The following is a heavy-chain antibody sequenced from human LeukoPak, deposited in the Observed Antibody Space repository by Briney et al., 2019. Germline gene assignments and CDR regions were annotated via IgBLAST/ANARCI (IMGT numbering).Heavy chain of an antibody. CDR1: GGSISSGDYY. CDR3: ARDQKYYYYMDV. Sequence: SETLSLTCTVSGGSISSGDYYWSWIRQPPGKGLEWIGYIYYSGSTYYNPSLKSRVTISVDTSKNQFSLKLSSVTAADTAVSYCARDQKYYYYMDVWGKGTTVTVSS. J-gene: IGHJ6*03. V-gene: IGHV4-30-4*08. CDR2: IYYSGST.